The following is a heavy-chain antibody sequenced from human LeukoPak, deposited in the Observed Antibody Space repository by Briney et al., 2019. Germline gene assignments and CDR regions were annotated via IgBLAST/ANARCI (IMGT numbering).Heavy chain of an antibody. Sequence: GGSLRLSCAASGFTFSSYAMSWVRQAPGKGLEWVSAISGSGGSTYYADSVKGRFTISRDNAKNSLYLQMNSLRDEDTAVYYCARDPTTVVTPEYFDYWGQGTLVTVSS. D-gene: IGHD4-23*01. CDR3: ARDPTTVVTPEYFDY. V-gene: IGHV3-23*01. CDR1: GFTFSSYA. CDR2: ISGSGGST. J-gene: IGHJ4*02.